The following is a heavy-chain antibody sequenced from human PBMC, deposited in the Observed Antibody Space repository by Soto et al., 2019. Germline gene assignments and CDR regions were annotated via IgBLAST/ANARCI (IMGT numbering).Heavy chain of an antibody. CDR3: ARNVYNCGGGYFDY. D-gene: IGHD1-1*01. J-gene: IGHJ4*02. Sequence: EVQLVESGGGLVQPGGSLRLSCAASGVTVSSNYMSWVRQAPGKGLEWVSVIYSGGSTYYADSVKGRFTISRDNSKNTLYLQMNSLRAEDTAVYYCARNVYNCGGGYFDYWGQGTLVTVSS. CDR1: GVTVSSNY. CDR2: IYSGGST. V-gene: IGHV3-66*01.